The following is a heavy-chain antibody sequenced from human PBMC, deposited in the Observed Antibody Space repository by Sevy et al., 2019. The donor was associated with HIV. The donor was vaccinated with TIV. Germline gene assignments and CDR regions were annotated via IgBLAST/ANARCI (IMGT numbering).Heavy chain of an antibody. CDR2: ISFDGSDK. V-gene: IGHV3-30*02. Sequence: GGSLRLSCAASGFDFSTYDMHWVRQAPGKGLEWVAFISFDGSDKWYGDSVKGRFTISRDNSKNTRYVQMNKLRDEDTAVYYCAKRERSYYDSSGNYDAFDVWGQGTLVTVSS. CDR1: GFDFSTYD. CDR3: AKRERSYYDSSGNYDAFDV. J-gene: IGHJ3*01. D-gene: IGHD3-22*01.